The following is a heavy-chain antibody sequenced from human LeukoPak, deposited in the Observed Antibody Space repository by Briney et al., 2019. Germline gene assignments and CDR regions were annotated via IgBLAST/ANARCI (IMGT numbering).Heavy chain of an antibody. CDR1: GFTFPSSA. Sequence: ASVKVSCKSSGFTFPSSAMQWVRPARAQRLDWIGWIVVCSGNTNYAQKFQERVTITRDMSTSTAYMKLSSLRSEDTAVYYCAARNYYDSGSYYKGNDGSDYWGQGTLVTVSS. J-gene: IGHJ4*02. V-gene: IGHV1-58*02. D-gene: IGHD3-10*01. CDR3: AARNYYDSGSYYKGNDGSDY. CDR2: IVVCSGNT.